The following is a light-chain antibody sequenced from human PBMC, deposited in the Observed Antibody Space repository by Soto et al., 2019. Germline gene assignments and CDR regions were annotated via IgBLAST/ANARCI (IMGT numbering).Light chain of an antibody. J-gene: IGLJ1*01. CDR2: DVS. CDR1: GTDVGGYKY. CDR3: TSYTSSNTLV. V-gene: IGLV2-14*03. Sequence: QSALTQPASVSGSPGQSITISCIGTGTDVGGYKYVSWYQQHPVKAPKLIIYDVSERPSGVSNHFSGSKSRNTASLTISGLQAEDEADYYCTSYTSSNTLVFGTGTKVTVL.